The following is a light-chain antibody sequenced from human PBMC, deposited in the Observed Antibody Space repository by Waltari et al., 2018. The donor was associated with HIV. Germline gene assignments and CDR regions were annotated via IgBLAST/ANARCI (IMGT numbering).Light chain of an antibody. V-gene: IGKV1-39*01. CDR1: QSISSY. J-gene: IGKJ2*01. Sequence: DIQMTQSPSSLSASVGDRVTITCLASQSISSYLNWYQQKPGKAPKILIYSASSLQSGVPSRVSGSGSGTDFTLTISSLQPEEFATYYCQQSYSTPYTFGQGTKLEIK. CDR2: SAS. CDR3: QQSYSTPYT.